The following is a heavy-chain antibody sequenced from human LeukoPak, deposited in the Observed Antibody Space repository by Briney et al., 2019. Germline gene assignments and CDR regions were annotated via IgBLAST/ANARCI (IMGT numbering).Heavy chain of an antibody. CDR1: GGSISSGSYY. CDR2: IYTSGST. Sequence: PSETLSLTCTVSGGSISSGSYYWSWIRQPAGKGLEWIGRIYTSGSTNYNPSLKSRVTISVDTSKNQFSLKLSSVTAADTAVYYCARGAWGSTDYWGQGTLVTVSS. V-gene: IGHV4-61*02. J-gene: IGHJ4*02. D-gene: IGHD7-27*01. CDR3: ARGAWGSTDY.